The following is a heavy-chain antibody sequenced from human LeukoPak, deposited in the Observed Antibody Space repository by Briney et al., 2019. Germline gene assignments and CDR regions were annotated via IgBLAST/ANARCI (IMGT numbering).Heavy chain of an antibody. CDR1: GFTFSSYS. CDR2: ISSSSSTI. Sequence: TGGSLRLSCAASGFTFSSYSMNWVRQAPGKGLEWVSYISSSSSTIYYADSVKGRFTISRDNAKNSLYLQMNSLRAEDTAVYYCVRDHHRRHYYSQARDTFDIWGQGTMVTVSS. V-gene: IGHV3-48*01. D-gene: IGHD3-22*01. CDR3: VRDHHRRHYYSQARDTFDI. J-gene: IGHJ3*02.